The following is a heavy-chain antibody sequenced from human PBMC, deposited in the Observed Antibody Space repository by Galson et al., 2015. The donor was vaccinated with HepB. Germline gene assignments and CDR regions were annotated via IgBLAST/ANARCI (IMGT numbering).Heavy chain of an antibody. V-gene: IGHV3-48*02. CDR2: ISRTGTTM. D-gene: IGHD3-10*01. CDR1: GFTFSSYT. CDR3: ARVYFGSGSSSAYWYFYL. Sequence: SLRLSCAASGFTFSSYTMNWVRQAPGKGLESVSYISRTGTTMYYADSPKGRFTISRDNAQNSLYLQINSLRDEDTAVYYCARVYFGSGSSSAYWYFYLWGRGALVTVSS. J-gene: IGHJ2*01.